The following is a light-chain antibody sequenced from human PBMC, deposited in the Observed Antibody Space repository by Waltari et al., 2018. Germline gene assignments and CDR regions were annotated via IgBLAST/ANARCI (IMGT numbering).Light chain of an antibody. Sequence: QSVLTQPPSATGSPGQSVTISCTGTNSDVGAYNYVSWYQQHPGKAPKLLIYEVTKRPSGVPARFSGSKSGNTASLTVSGLQADDEADYYCSSYAHNNHFVFGTGTKVTVL. J-gene: IGLJ1*01. CDR1: NSDVGAYNY. V-gene: IGLV2-8*01. CDR3: SSYAHNNHFV. CDR2: EVT.